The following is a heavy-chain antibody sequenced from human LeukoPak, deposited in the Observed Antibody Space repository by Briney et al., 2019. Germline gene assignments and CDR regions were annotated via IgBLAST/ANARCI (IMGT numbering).Heavy chain of an antibody. CDR3: AKDISPTGTDDYYYYGMDV. V-gene: IGHV3-9*01. Sequence: PGRSLRFSCAASGFTFGDYAMHWVRQAPGKGLEWVSGISWDSGSIGYADSVKGRFTISRDNAKNSLYLQMNSLRAEDTALYYCAKDISPTGTDDYYYYGMDVWGQGTTVTVSS. CDR2: ISWDSGSI. D-gene: IGHD1-1*01. CDR1: GFTFGDYA. J-gene: IGHJ6*02.